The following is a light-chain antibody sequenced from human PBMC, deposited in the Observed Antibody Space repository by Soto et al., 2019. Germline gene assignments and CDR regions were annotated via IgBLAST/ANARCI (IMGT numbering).Light chain of an antibody. J-gene: IGKJ5*01. CDR2: LGS. CDR3: MQALQTPPIT. Sequence: DIVMTQSPLSLPVTPGEPASISCRSSQSLLHTNGYNYLDWYLQKPGQSPQLLIYLGSNWASGVPDRFSGSGSGTDFTLKISRVEAEDVGVHYCMQALQTPPITFGQGTRLEIK. CDR1: QSLLHTNGYNY. V-gene: IGKV2-28*01.